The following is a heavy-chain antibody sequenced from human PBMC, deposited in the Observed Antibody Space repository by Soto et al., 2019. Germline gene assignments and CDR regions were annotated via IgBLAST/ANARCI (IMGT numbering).Heavy chain of an antibody. CDR3: ARDPTVLRFLDWSRDKSWFDP. J-gene: IGHJ5*02. CDR2: INPSGGST. CDR1: GYTFTSYY. Sequence: ASVKVSCKASGYTFTSYYMRWVRQAPGQGLEWMGIINPSGGSTSYAQKFQGRVTMTRDTSTSTVYMELSSLRSEDTAVYYCARDPTVLRFLDWSRDKSWFDPWGQGTLVPVSS. D-gene: IGHD3-3*01. V-gene: IGHV1-46*01.